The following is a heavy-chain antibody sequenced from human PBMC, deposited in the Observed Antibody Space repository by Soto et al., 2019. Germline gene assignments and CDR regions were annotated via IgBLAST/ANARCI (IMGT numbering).Heavy chain of an antibody. CDR1: GGNFSSYA. J-gene: IGHJ6*02. Sequence: SVKVSCKASGGNFSSYAISWVRQAPGQGLEWMGGIIPIFGTANYAQKFQGRVTITADESTSTAYMELSSLRSEDTAVYYCAFDFWSGYSKKQYGMDVWGQGTTVTVSS. CDR3: AFDFWSGYSKKQYGMDV. D-gene: IGHD3-3*01. CDR2: IIPIFGTA. V-gene: IGHV1-69*13.